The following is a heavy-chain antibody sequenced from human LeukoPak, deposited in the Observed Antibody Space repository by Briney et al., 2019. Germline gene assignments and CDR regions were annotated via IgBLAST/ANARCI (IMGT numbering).Heavy chain of an antibody. V-gene: IGHV3-23*01. CDR2: ISDSSSSI. Sequence: HSGGSLRLSCAASGFTFSTYAMSWVRQAPGRGLEWVSAISDSSSSIFYADSVKGRFTISRDNSKNTLHLQMISLRAEDTAVYYCGRGDNYYYYYMDVWGKGTTVTVSS. D-gene: IGHD3-10*01. J-gene: IGHJ6*03. CDR1: GFTFSTYA. CDR3: GRGDNYYYYYMDV.